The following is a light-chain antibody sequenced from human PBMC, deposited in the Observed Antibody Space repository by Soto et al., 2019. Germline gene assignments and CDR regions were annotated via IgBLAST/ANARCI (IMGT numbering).Light chain of an antibody. CDR2: SNN. J-gene: IGLJ2*01. V-gene: IGLV1-44*01. Sequence: QSVLTQPPSASGTPGQRVTISCSGSNSNIGSNTVNWYQQLPGTAPKLLIYSNNQRPSGVPVRFSASKSGTSAALAITGLQSEDEADYYCAAWDDSLNGPVFGGGTKLTVL. CDR3: AAWDDSLNGPV. CDR1: NSNIGSNT.